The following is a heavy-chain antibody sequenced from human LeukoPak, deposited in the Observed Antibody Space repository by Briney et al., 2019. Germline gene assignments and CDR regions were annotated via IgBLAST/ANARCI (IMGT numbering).Heavy chain of an antibody. D-gene: IGHD4-17*01. CDR1: GFTFSSYA. J-gene: IGHJ4*02. Sequence: GGSLRLSCAASGFTFSSYAMHWVRQAPGKGLEWVAVISYDGSNKYYADSVKGRFTISRDNSKNTLYLQMNSLRAEDTAVYYCARENDHGSRGGHFDYWGQGTLVTVSS. CDR2: ISYDGSNK. V-gene: IGHV3-30-3*01. CDR3: ARENDHGSRGGHFDY.